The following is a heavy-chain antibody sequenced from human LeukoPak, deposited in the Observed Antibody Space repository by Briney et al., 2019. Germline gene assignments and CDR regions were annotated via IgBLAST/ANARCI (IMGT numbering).Heavy chain of an antibody. CDR3: ASAPYLYAYFDY. Sequence: SETLSLTCTVSGGSISSYYWSWIRQPPGKGLEWIGYIYYSGSTNYNPSLKSRVTISVDTSKNQFSLKLSSVTAADTAVYYCASAPYLYAYFDYWGQGTLVTVS. D-gene: IGHD2-2*01. V-gene: IGHV4-59*01. CDR1: GGSISSYY. CDR2: IYYSGST. J-gene: IGHJ4*02.